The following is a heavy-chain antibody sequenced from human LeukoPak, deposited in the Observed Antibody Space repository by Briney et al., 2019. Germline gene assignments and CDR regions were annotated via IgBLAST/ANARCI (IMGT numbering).Heavy chain of an antibody. D-gene: IGHD2-8*01. CDR1: GFTFSRYG. J-gene: IGHJ3*02. V-gene: IGHV3-33*01. Sequence: GGSLRLSCAASGFTFSRYGMHWVRQAPGKGLEWLAVIWYDGSKEYYIDSVKGRFTISRDNSRNTLSLQMNSLRAEDTAVYHCARYNGPLDAFDIWGRGTMVTVSS. CDR2: IWYDGSKE. CDR3: ARYNGPLDAFDI.